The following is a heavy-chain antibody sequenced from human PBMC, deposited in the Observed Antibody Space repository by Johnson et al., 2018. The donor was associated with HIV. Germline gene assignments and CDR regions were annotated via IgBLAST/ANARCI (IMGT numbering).Heavy chain of an antibody. V-gene: IGHV3-30*02. CDR1: GLTFSSYG. D-gene: IGHD5-24*01. J-gene: IGHJ3*02. Sequence: QVQLVESGGGVVQPGGSLRLSCAASGLTFSSYGMHWVRQAPGKGLEWVAFIRYDGSNKYYADSVKGRFTISRDNSKNRLYLQMNSLRAEDTAVYYCAVDGPGDGDAMGGSGAFDIWGQGTMVTVSS. CDR3: AVDGPGDGDAMGGSGAFDI. CDR2: IRYDGSNK.